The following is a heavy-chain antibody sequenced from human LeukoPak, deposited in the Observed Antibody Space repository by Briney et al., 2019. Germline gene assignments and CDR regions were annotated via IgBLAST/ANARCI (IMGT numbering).Heavy chain of an antibody. CDR3: VRGSGWFLH. D-gene: IGHD6-19*01. Sequence: GGSLRLSCAASGFTFGNHWMSWVRQAPGKGLEWVATIKEDGSEKQYVDSVKGRFTISRDNAKSSLYLQMNSLRVEDMAMYYCVRGSGWFLHWGQGTLVTVSS. J-gene: IGHJ4*02. CDR2: IKEDGSEK. CDR1: GFTFGNHW. V-gene: IGHV3-7*04.